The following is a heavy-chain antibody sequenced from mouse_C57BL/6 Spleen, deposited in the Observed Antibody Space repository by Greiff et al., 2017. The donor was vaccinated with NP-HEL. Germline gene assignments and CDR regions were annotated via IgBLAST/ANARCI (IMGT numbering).Heavy chain of an antibody. J-gene: IGHJ1*03. D-gene: IGHD1-2*01. Sequence: VQLQQSGPELVKPGASVKISCKASGYTFTDYYMNWVKQSPGKSLEWIGDINPNNGGTSYNQKFKGKATLTVDKSSSTAYMELRSLTAEDSAVDYCARWRLRHWYFDVWGTGTTVTVSS. CDR2: INPNNGGT. V-gene: IGHV1-26*01. CDR3: ARWRLRHWYFDV. CDR1: GYTFTDYY.